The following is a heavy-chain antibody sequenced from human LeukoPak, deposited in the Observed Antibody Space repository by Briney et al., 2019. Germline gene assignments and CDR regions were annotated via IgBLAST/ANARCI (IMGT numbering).Heavy chain of an antibody. CDR2: MTGGGAT. CDR3: AKDKIVGDGRWDFDY. Sequence: GGSLRLSCVGSGFSFNKYAASWVRQAPGKGLEWVAGMTGGGATYHADSVKGRFVISRDNSKNTVYLQMNSLRAEDTALYFCAKDKIVGDGRWDFDYWGQGTLVTVSS. CDR1: GFSFNKYA. V-gene: IGHV3-23*01. D-gene: IGHD3-10*01. J-gene: IGHJ4*02.